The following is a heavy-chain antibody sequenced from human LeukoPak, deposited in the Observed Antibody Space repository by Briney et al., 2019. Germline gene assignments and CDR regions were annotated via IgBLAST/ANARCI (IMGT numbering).Heavy chain of an antibody. J-gene: IGHJ4*02. D-gene: IGHD3-10*01. CDR2: IYHSGST. V-gene: IGHV4-30-2*01. Sequence: SETLSLTCTVSGGSVSSDSYYWRWIRQPPGKGLEWIGYIYHSGSTYYNPSLKSRVTISVDRSKNQFSLKLSSVTAADTAVYYCARVRPSPSTYGSGSYYNYFDYWGQGTLVTVSS. CDR3: ARVRPSPSTYGSGSYYNYFDY. CDR1: GGSVSSDSYY.